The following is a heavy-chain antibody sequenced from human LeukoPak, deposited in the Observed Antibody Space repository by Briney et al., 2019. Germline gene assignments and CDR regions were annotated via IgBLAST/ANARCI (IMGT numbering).Heavy chain of an antibody. D-gene: IGHD6-13*01. J-gene: IGHJ6*03. CDR2: ISGSGGST. V-gene: IGHV3-23*01. CDR1: GFTFSSHW. CDR3: AKWGSWQAYYYYYMDV. Sequence: PGGSLRLSCAASGFTFSSHWMHWVRQAPGKGLVWVSAISGSGGSTYYADSVKGRFTISRDNSKNTLYLQMNSLRAEDTAVYYCAKWGSWQAYYYYYMDVWGKGTTVTVSS.